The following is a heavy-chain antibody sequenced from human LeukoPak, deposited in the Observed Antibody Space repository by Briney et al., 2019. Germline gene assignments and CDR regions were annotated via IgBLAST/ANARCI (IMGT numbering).Heavy chain of an antibody. D-gene: IGHD2-21*02. J-gene: IGHJ4*02. Sequence: GGSLRLSCVASGFTFSSFAINWVRQAPGRGLEWVSGISGSGYTTYYADSVRGRFSISRDNSRNTLSLQMSSLRAEDTAVYYCAKARSLTCGGDCYQIDYWGQGTLVIVSS. CDR1: GFTFSSFA. V-gene: IGHV3-23*01. CDR3: AKARSLTCGGDCYQIDY. CDR2: ISGSGYTT.